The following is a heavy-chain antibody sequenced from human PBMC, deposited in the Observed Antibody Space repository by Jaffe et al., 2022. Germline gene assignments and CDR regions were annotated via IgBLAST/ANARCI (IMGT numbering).Heavy chain of an antibody. V-gene: IGHV3-30*02. CDR1: GFSFSNYG. Sequence: QVQLVESGGGVVQPGGSLRLSCGASGFSFSNYGMHWVRQAPGKGLEWVAFIRYAGNNKYYADSVKGRFSISRDNSKNTLYLQMNSLRPEDTAVYYCAKGGVTTDDWFDPWGQGTLVTVSS. D-gene: IGHD4-4*01. J-gene: IGHJ5*02. CDR2: IRYAGNNK. CDR3: AKGGVTTDDWFDP.